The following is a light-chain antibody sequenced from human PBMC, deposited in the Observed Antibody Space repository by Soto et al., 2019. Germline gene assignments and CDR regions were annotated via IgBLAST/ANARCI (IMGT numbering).Light chain of an antibody. V-gene: IGKV3-15*01. J-gene: IGKJ1*01. CDR1: QSVSSN. CDR2: GAS. Sequence: EIVMTQSPATLSVSPGERATLSCGASQSVSSNLAWYQQKPGQAPRLLIYGASTRATGIPTRFSGRGSGTEFTLTISRLQSDDFALYYCQQYHDWPPWTFGQGTKVAVK. CDR3: QQYHDWPPWT.